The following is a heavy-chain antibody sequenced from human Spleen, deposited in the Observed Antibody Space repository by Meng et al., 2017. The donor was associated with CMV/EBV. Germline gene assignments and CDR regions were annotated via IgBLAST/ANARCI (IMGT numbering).Heavy chain of an antibody. D-gene: IGHD2-8*01. V-gene: IGHV3-33*06. Sequence: LRLSCAASGFTFSIYAMYWVRQAPGKGLEWVAVIWYDGSNKYYADSVKGRFTISRDNSKNTLYLQMNSLRAEDTAVYYCAKDQWGFDPWGQGTLVTVSS. J-gene: IGHJ5*02. CDR2: IWYDGSNK. CDR1: GFTFSIYA. CDR3: AKDQWGFDP.